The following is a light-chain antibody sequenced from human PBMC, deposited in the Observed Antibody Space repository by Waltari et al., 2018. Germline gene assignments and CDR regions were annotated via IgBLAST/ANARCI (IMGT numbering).Light chain of an antibody. J-gene: IGKJ5*01. CDR2: SAS. CDR3: QEFGSSPTVT. V-gene: IGKV3-20*01. Sequence: IVLTQSPGTLSLSPGERATPPCRASQSVSSRYLAWYQQKPGQAPRVVIYSASGRATGIPDRFSGSGSGTDFTLTISRLEPEDFAMYYCQEFGSSPTVTFGQGTRLEIK. CDR1: QSVSSRY.